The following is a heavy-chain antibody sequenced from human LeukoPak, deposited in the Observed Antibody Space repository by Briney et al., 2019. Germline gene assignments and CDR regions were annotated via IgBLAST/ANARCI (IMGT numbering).Heavy chain of an antibody. CDR1: GYTFTSYG. V-gene: IGHV1-18*01. J-gene: IGHJ6*03. CDR3: ARGQSGGPLDYYYYYMDV. CDR2: ISADNGNT. Sequence: ASVTVSCKASGYTFTSYGISWVRQAPGQGLEWMGWISADNGNTNYAQKLQGRVTMTTDTSTSTAYMELRNLRSDDTAVYYCARGQSGGPLDYYYYYMDVWGKGTTVTVTS. D-gene: IGHD2-15*01.